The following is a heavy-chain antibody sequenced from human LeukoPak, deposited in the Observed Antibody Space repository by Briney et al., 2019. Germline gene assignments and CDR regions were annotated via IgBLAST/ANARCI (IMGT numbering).Heavy chain of an antibody. CDR3: TTIRGYCSSTSCYALDY. CDR2: IKGKTDGGTT. J-gene: IGHJ4*02. CDR1: GFTFSNAW. D-gene: IGHD2-2*01. V-gene: IGHV3-15*01. Sequence: PGGSLRLSCAASGFTFSNAWMSWVRQAPGKGLEWVGRIKGKTDGGTTDYAAPVKGRFTISRDDSKNTLYLQMNSLKTEDTAVYYCTTIRGYCSSTSCYALDYWGQGTLVTVSS.